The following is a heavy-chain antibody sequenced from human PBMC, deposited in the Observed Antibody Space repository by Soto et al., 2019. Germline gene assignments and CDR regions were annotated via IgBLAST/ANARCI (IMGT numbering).Heavy chain of an antibody. CDR2: IYWDDDK. J-gene: IGHJ1*01. Sequence: QITLKESGPTLVKPTQTLTLTCTFSGFSLSTSGVGVGWIRQPPGKALEWLALIYWDDDKRYSPSLKSRLTITKDTSKXXVXLXXTNMDPVDTATYYCAHSSHYYDSSGYYAAGEYFQHWGQGTLVTVSS. V-gene: IGHV2-5*02. CDR3: AHSSHYYDSSGYYAAGEYFQH. D-gene: IGHD3-22*01. CDR1: GFSLSTSGVG.